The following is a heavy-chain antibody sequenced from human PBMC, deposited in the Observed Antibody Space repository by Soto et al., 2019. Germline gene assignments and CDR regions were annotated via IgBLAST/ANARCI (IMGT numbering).Heavy chain of an antibody. CDR2: ISSSSSTI. CDR1: GFTFSSYS. V-gene: IGHV3-48*01. D-gene: IGHD2-2*02. CDR3: ARERSSTSCYRFCGMDV. J-gene: IGHJ6*02. Sequence: GGSLRLSCVASGFTFSSYSMNWVRQAPGKGLEWVSYISSSSSTIYYADSVKGRFTISRDNAKNSLYLQMNSLRAEDTAVYYCARERSSTSCYRFCGMDVWGQGTTVTVSS.